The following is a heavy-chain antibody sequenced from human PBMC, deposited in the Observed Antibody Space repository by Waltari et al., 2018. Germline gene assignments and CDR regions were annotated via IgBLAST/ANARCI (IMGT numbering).Heavy chain of an antibody. D-gene: IGHD3-10*01. V-gene: IGHV4-39*02. Sequence: QLQLKESGPRLVKSSETLSLTCTISGCSISTSTHSWAWIRQTPGKGPEWIGSVSYNGNAYYNPSLESRVTMSVDRSKNHFSLDLESVTTPDTSIYFCARSFGGSGSYKFDYWGQGILVTVSS. CDR2: VSYNGNA. CDR1: GCSISTSTHS. CDR3: ARSFGGSGSYKFDY. J-gene: IGHJ4*02.